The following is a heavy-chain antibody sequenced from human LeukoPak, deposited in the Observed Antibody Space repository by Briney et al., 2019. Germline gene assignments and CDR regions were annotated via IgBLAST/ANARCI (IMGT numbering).Heavy chain of an antibody. CDR3: SYYYDSSGYVDY. CDR2: IKSKADGGTT. V-gene: IGHV3-15*01. CDR1: GFTFSNAW. Sequence: GGSLRLCCAASGFTFSNAWMNWVRQAPGKGLGWVGRIKSKADGGTTDYAAPVKGRFTISRDDSKNTLYMQMNSLKTEDTAVYYCSYYYDSSGYVDYWGQGTLVTVSS. D-gene: IGHD3-22*01. J-gene: IGHJ4*02.